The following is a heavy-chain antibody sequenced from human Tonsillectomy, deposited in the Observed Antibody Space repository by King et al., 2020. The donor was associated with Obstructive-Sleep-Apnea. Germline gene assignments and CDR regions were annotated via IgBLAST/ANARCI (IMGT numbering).Heavy chain of an antibody. CDR1: GFTFSSYA. Sequence: VQLVESGGGLVQPGGSLRLSCAASGFTFSSYAMSWVRQAPGKGLEWVSAISGSGGSTYYADSVKGRFTISRDNSKNTLYLQMNSLRAEDTDVYYCAKSRGDYYDSSGYFDYWGQGTLVTVSS. CDR3: AKSRGDYYDSSGYFDY. CDR2: ISGSGGST. V-gene: IGHV3-23*04. J-gene: IGHJ4*02. D-gene: IGHD3-22*01.